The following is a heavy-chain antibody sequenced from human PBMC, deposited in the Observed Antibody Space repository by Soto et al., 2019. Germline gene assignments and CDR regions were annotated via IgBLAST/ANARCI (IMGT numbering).Heavy chain of an antibody. Sequence: SETLSLTCTVSGGSISSYYWSWIRQPPGKGLEWIGYIYYSGSINYNPSIKSRVTISVDTSKNYFSRNLSSVTAADTAVYYCARVMRYYGSGSNSTPDYYYYYGMDVWGQGTTVT. V-gene: IGHV4-59*01. D-gene: IGHD3-10*01. J-gene: IGHJ6*02. CDR2: IYYSGSI. CDR1: GGSISSYY. CDR3: ARVMRYYGSGSNSTPDYYYYYGMDV.